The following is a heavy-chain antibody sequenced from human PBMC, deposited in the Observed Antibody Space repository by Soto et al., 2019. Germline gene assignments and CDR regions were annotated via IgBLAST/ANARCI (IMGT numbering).Heavy chain of an antibody. D-gene: IGHD3-3*01. CDR3: ARGSITIFGVVIIPHFDY. V-gene: IGHV1-8*01. Sequence: PSVKVSCKGSGYTFTSYDINWGRQATGQGLEWMGWMNPNSGNTGYAQKFQGRVTMTRNTSISTAYMELSSLRSEDTAVYYCARGSITIFGVVIIPHFDYWGQGTLVTVSS. J-gene: IGHJ4*02. CDR1: GYTFTSYD. CDR2: MNPNSGNT.